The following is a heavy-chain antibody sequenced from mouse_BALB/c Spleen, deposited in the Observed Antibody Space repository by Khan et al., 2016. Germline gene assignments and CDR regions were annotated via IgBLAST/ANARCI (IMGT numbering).Heavy chain of an antibody. CDR3: ASYYDYDGWFAY. D-gene: IGHD2-4*01. CDR2: IWGDGST. CDR1: GFSITGFA. Sequence: QVQLKESGPGLVAPSQSLSITCTVSGFSITGFAVNWVRQPPGKGLEWLGVIWGDGSTDYDSALKSRLSISKDDSKSQVFLKMNSLQTDDTARYYCASYYDYDGWFAYWGQGTLVTVSA. V-gene: IGHV2-6-7*01. J-gene: IGHJ3*01.